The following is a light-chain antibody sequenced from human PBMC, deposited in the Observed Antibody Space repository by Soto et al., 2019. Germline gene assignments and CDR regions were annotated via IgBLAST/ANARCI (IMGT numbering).Light chain of an antibody. CDR3: VSWDTSLSGKV. V-gene: IGLV1-51*01. Sequence: QSVLTQPPSVSAAPGQTVTISCPGSSSNIGSKYVSWYQHIPGTAPKLLIYEDNKRPSGVPDRISGSKSGTSATLGITGLQTGDEADFYCVSWDTSLSGKVFGGGTKLTVL. CDR2: EDN. J-gene: IGLJ2*01. CDR1: SSNIGSKY.